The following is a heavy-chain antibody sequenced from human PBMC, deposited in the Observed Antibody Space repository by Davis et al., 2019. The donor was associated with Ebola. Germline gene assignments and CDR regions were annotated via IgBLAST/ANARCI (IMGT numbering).Heavy chain of an antibody. CDR1: GFTFSTYG. Sequence: GESLKISCAASGFTFSTYGMHWVRQAPGKGLEWVAVIWYDGSNKYYADSVKGRFTISRDNSKNTLYLQMNSLSAEDTAVYYCAREFSTVRINDFWSGRKNYYYYYGMDVWGQGTTVTVSS. CDR3: AREFSTVRINDFWSGRKNYYYYYGMDV. J-gene: IGHJ6*02. V-gene: IGHV3-33*01. CDR2: IWYDGSNK. D-gene: IGHD3-3*01.